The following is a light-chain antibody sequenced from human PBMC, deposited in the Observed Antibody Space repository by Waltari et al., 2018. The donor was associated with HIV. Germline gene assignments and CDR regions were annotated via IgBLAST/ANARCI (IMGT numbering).Light chain of an antibody. CDR2: RND. Sequence: QSVLTPPPSASGTPGQRVTISCSGSSSNIGTNSVFWYQQLPGTAPKLLFYRNDQRPSGVPDRFSGSKSGTSASLAISGLRSEDEADYYCATWDDTLSGYVFGTGTKVTVL. CDR3: ATWDDTLSGYV. CDR1: SSNIGTNS. J-gene: IGLJ1*01. V-gene: IGLV1-47*01.